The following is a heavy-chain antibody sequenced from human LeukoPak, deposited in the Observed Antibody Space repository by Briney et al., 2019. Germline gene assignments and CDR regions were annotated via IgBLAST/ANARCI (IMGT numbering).Heavy chain of an antibody. J-gene: IGHJ5*02. V-gene: IGHV1-2*02. CDR1: GYTFTAYY. CDR2: INPNSGGT. CDR3: ARGFGGDP. D-gene: IGHD4-23*01. Sequence: ASVKVSCKASGYTFTAYYLQWVRQAPGQGLEWMGWINPNSGGTSYAQKFQGRVSMTRDTSISTVYMEPSSLRSDDTAVYYCARGFGGDPWGQGTLVTVSS.